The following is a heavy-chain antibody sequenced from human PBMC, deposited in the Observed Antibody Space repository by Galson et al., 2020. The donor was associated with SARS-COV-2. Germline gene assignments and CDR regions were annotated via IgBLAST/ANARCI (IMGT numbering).Heavy chain of an antibody. D-gene: IGHD4-4*01. J-gene: IGHJ6*02. V-gene: IGHV3-33*01. CDR2: IWYDGSNK. Sequence: GGSLRLSCAASGFTFSSYGMHWVRQAPGKGLEWVAVIWYDGSNKYYADSVKGRFTISRDNSKNTLYLQMNSLRAEDTAVYYCARDLGAVNTVTSDDYYYYYGMDVWGQGTTVTVSS. CDR3: ARDLGAVNTVTSDDYYYYYGMDV. CDR1: GFTFSSYG.